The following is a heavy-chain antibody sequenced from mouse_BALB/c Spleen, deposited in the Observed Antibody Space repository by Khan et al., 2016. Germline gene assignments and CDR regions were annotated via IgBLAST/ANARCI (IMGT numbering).Heavy chain of an antibody. J-gene: IGHJ4*01. V-gene: IGHV9-3-1*01. CDR1: GYTFTNFG. CDR2: INTYTGEP. CDR3: ARFYYGSGMDY. Sequence: QIQLVQSGPELKKPGETVKISCKASGYTFTNFGMIWVKQAPGKDLQWMGWINTYTGEPTYAADFKGRFAFSLETSASTAYLQIINLKNEDTATYYCARFYYGSGMDYWGQGTSVTVSS. D-gene: IGHD1-2*01.